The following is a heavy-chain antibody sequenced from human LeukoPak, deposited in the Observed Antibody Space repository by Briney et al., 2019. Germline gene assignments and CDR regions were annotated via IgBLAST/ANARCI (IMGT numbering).Heavy chain of an antibody. CDR3: AKSLGGDYYYYGMDV. CDR1: GFTFRSYW. Sequence: GGSLRLSCAASGFTFRSYWMQWVRQVPGKGLVWVSRIDNDGTSTTYADSVKGRFTISRDNSKNMLYLQMNSLRAEDTAVYYCAKSLGGDYYYYGMDVWGQGTTVTVSS. V-gene: IGHV3-74*01. J-gene: IGHJ6*02. D-gene: IGHD3-16*01. CDR2: IDNDGTST.